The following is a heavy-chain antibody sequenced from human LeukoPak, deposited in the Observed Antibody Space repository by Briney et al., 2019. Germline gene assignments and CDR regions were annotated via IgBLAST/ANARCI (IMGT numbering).Heavy chain of an antibody. Sequence: SETLSLTCAVYGGSFSGYYWSWIRQPPGKGLEWIGEINHSGSTNYNPSLKSRVTISVDTSKNQFSLKLSSVTAADTAVYYCARPTRFSGFDAFDIWGQGTMVTVSS. J-gene: IGHJ3*02. D-gene: IGHD3-10*01. CDR2: INHSGST. CDR1: GGSFSGYY. V-gene: IGHV4-34*01. CDR3: ARPTRFSGFDAFDI.